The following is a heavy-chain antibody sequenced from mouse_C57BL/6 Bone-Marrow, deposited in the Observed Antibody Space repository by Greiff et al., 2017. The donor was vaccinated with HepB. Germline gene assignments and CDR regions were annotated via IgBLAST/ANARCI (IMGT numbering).Heavy chain of an antibody. CDR3: ARLTYGNPAYYFDY. J-gene: IGHJ2*01. V-gene: IGHV1-76*01. D-gene: IGHD2-1*01. Sequence: VQLQESGAELVRPGASVKLSCKASGYTFTDYYINWVKQRPGQGLEWIARIYPGSGNTYYNEKFKGKATLTAEKSSGTAYMQLSSLTSEDSAVYFCARLTYGNPAYYFDYWGQGTTLTVSS. CDR1: GYTFTDYY. CDR2: IYPGSGNT.